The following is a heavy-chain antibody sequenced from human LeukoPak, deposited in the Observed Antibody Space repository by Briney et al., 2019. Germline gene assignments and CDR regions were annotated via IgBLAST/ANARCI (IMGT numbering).Heavy chain of an antibody. Sequence: GGSLRLSCAASGFTFSSYSMSWVRQAPGKGLEWVSSISSSSSYIYYADSVKGRFTISRDNAKNSLYLQMNSLRAEDTAVYYCAKVRIVGAPKGFDYWGQGTLVTVSS. CDR3: AKVRIVGAPKGFDY. D-gene: IGHD1-26*01. J-gene: IGHJ4*02. V-gene: IGHV3-21*01. CDR2: ISSSSSYI. CDR1: GFTFSSYS.